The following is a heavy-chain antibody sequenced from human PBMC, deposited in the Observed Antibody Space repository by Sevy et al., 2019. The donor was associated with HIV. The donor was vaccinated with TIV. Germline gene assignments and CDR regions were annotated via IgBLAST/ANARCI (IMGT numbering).Heavy chain of an antibody. CDR2: ISSSSNTI. CDR1: GFTFSGYS. CDR3: ASEVYYGSGSLDAFDI. J-gene: IGHJ3*02. V-gene: IGHV3-48*01. Sequence: GGSLRLSCAASGFTFSGYSMNWVRQAPGTGLDWVSYISSSSNTIYYADSVKGRFTISRDNAKNSLYLQMSSLRAEDTAVYYCASEVYYGSGSLDAFDIWGQRTMVTVSS. D-gene: IGHD3-10*01.